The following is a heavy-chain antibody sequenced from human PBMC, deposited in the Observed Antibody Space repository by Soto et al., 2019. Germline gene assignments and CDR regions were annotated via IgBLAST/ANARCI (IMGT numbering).Heavy chain of an antibody. V-gene: IGHV3-7*01. CDR3: ARDSWSLDDSSGYYHGQVDY. Sequence: GGSLRLSCAASGFTFSSYWMSWVRQAPGKGLEWVANVKQDGSEKYYVDSVKGRFTISRDNAKNSLYLQMNSLRAEDTAVYYCARDSWSLDDSSGYYHGQVDYWGQGTLVTVSS. D-gene: IGHD3-22*01. CDR2: VKQDGSEK. CDR1: GFTFSSYW. J-gene: IGHJ4*02.